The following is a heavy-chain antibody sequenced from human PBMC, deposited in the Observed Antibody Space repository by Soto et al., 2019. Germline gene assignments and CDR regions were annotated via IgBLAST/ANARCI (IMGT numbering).Heavy chain of an antibody. J-gene: IGHJ6*02. CDR3: ARGSSLLRGGMDV. Sequence: LSLSCAASGFTFSSYSMNWVRQAPGKGLEWDSSISSSSSYIYYADSVKGRFTISRDNAKNSLYLQMNSLRAEDTAVYYCARGSSLLRGGMDVWGQGTTVAVSS. CDR1: GFTFSSYS. D-gene: IGHD2-2*01. V-gene: IGHV3-21*01. CDR2: ISSSSSYI.